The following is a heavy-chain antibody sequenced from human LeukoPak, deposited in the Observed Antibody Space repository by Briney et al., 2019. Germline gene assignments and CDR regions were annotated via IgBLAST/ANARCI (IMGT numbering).Heavy chain of an antibody. Sequence: PSETLSLTYTVAGGSISSYYWSWIRQPPGKGLEGIGYIYTSGSTTYSPSLKSRVAISVDTSKNQFSLKLSSVTAADTAVYYCARTQGSSSWDYYFDYWGQGTLVTVSS. CDR2: IYTSGST. V-gene: IGHV4-4*09. D-gene: IGHD6-19*01. CDR3: ARTQGSSSWDYYFDY. J-gene: IGHJ4*02. CDR1: GGSISSYY.